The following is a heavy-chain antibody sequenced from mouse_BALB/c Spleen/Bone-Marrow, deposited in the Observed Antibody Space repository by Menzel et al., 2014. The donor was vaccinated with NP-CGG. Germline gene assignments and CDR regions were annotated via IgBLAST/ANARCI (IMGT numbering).Heavy chain of an antibody. D-gene: IGHD1-1*01. CDR3: ARRYGSLWYFDV. CDR1: GYTFTDYW. CDR2: INPSSGYT. Sequence: VQLQQSGAELAKPGASVKMSCKASGYTFTDYWMHRVKQRPGQGLEWIGYINPSSGYTEYNQKFKDKATLTADKSSSTAYMQPNILTSEDSAVYYCARRYGSLWYFDVWGAGTTVTVSS. V-gene: IGHV1-7*01. J-gene: IGHJ1*01.